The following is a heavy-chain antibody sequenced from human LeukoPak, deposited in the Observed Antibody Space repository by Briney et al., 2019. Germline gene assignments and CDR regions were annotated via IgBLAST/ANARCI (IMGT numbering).Heavy chain of an antibody. CDR2: ISASGGTT. CDR3: ARELGYCSSTSWCAFDF. V-gene: IGHV3-23*01. CDR1: GFTFSSYG. Sequence: PGGSLRLSCAASGFTFSSYGMSWVRQAPGKGLEWVSLISASGGTTYYADSVKGRFTISRDNSKNTLYLQMNSLRAEDTAVYYCARELGYCSSTSWCAFDFWGQGTMVTVSS. D-gene: IGHD2-2*03. J-gene: IGHJ3*01.